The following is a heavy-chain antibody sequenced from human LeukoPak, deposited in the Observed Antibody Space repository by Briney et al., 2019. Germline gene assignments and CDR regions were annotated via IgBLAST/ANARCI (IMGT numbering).Heavy chain of an antibody. CDR3: TRDITLTRGGRSDY. CDR1: GFTFSSYW. J-gene: IGHJ4*02. CDR2: INNDGTTT. Sequence: GGSLRLSCAASGFTFSSYWIYWVRQAPGKGLVWVSRINNDGTTTNFAGSVKGRFTISRDNAKNTVYLQMNSLRAEDTAVYYCTRDITLTRGGRSDYWGQGTLVTVSP. D-gene: IGHD3-10*01. V-gene: IGHV3-74*01.